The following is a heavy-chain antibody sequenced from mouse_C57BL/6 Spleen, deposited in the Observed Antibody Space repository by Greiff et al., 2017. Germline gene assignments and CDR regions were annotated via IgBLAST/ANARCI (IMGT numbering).Heavy chain of an antibody. CDR1: GFTFSSYT. Sequence: EVMLVESGGGLVKPGGSLKLSCAASGFTFSSYTMSWVRQTPEKRLEWVATISGGGGNTYYPDSVKGRFTISRDNATNTLYLQMSSLRSEDTALYYCASLNWDRFADWGQGTLVTVSA. D-gene: IGHD4-1*02. J-gene: IGHJ3*01. V-gene: IGHV5-9*01. CDR2: ISGGGGNT. CDR3: ASLNWDRFAD.